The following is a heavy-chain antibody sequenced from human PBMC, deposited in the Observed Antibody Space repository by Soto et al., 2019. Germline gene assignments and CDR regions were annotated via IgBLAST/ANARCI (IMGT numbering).Heavy chain of an antibody. Sequence: QVQLVESGGGVVQPGRSLRLSCAASGFTFSSYAMHWVRQAPGKGLEWVAVISYDGSNKYYADSVKGRFTISRDNSKNTLYLQMNNLRAEDTAVYYCARGLVGWFFDYWGQGTLVTVSS. J-gene: IGHJ4*02. CDR1: GFTFSSYA. V-gene: IGHV3-30-3*01. CDR2: ISYDGSNK. CDR3: ARGLVGWFFDY. D-gene: IGHD6-19*01.